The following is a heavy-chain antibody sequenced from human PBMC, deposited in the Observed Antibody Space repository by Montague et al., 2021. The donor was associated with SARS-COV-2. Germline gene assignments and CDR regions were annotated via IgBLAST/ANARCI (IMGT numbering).Heavy chain of an antibody. J-gene: IGHJ3*02. D-gene: IGHD2-2*01. Sequence: SETLSLTCTVSGVSISSYYWTWIRQPPGKGLEWIGFIYYSGSTNXNPSLKSRVTISVDTSKNQSSLKLSSVTAADTAVYYCAKQALTRYCTSTTCFGAAFDIWGQGTMVTVSS. CDR2: IYYSGST. CDR1: GVSISSYY. CDR3: AKQALTRYCTSTTCFGAAFDI. V-gene: IGHV4-59*08.